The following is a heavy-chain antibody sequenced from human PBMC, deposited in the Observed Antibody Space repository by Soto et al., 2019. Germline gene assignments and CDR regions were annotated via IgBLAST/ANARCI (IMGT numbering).Heavy chain of an antibody. Sequence: SLRLSCAASGFTFSSYGMHWVRQAPGKGLEWVAVIWYDGSNKYYADSVKGRFTISRDNSKNTLYLQMNSLRAEDTAVYYCARGVPPGYYYYYGMDVWGQGTTVTVSS. CDR3: ARGVPPGYYYYYGMDV. J-gene: IGHJ6*02. V-gene: IGHV3-33*01. CDR2: IWYDGSNK. CDR1: GFTFSSYG. D-gene: IGHD3-10*01.